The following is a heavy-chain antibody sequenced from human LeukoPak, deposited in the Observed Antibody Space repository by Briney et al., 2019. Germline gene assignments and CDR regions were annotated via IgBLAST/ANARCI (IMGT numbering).Heavy chain of an antibody. CDR1: GYTFTNYD. D-gene: IGHD6-19*01. J-gene: IGHJ4*02. V-gene: IGHV1-8*01. CDR3: ARGAWYNSAYTASHYFDY. Sequence: ASVKVSCRASGYTFTNYDINWVRQATGQGLEWMGWMNPNNGNAGYAQKFQDKVTMTRDTSISTAYMELSSLRSEDTAIYYCARGAWYNSAYTASHYFDYWGQGTLVTVSS. CDR2: MNPNNGNA.